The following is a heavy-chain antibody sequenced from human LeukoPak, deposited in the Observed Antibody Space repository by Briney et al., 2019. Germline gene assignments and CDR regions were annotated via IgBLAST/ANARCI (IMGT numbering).Heavy chain of an antibody. J-gene: IGHJ4*02. D-gene: IGHD3-10*01. CDR1: GFIFSSYA. Sequence: PGGSLRLSCAASGFIFSSYAMSWVRQAPGKGLEWVSTISGGDGSTYYSDSVKGRFTISRDNSKNTLYLQMNSLRAEDTAVYYCPLWFGDLSRINYFDYWGQGTLVTVSP. CDR3: PLWFGDLSRINYFDY. V-gene: IGHV3-23*01. CDR2: ISGGDGST.